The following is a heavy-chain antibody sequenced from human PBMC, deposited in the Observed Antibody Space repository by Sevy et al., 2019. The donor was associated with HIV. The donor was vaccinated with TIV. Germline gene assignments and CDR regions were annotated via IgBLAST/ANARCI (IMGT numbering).Heavy chain of an antibody. V-gene: IGHV3-30*18. CDR3: AKDALLWFRELSAGIDV. Sequence: GGSLRISCAASGFTFSSYGMHWVRQAPGKGLEWVAVISYDGSNKYYADSVKGRFTISRDNSKNTLYLQMNSLRAEDTAVYYCAKDALLWFRELSAGIDVWGQGTTVTVSS. CDR2: ISYDGSNK. D-gene: IGHD3-10*01. CDR1: GFTFSSYG. J-gene: IGHJ6*02.